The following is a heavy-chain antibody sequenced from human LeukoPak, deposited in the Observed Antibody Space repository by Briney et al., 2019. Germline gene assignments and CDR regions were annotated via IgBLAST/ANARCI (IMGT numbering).Heavy chain of an antibody. CDR1: GGSISSSSYY. CDR2: IYYSGST. J-gene: IGHJ5*02. V-gene: IGHV4-39*01. CDR3: ARHHGGSFPNWFDP. D-gene: IGHD1-26*01. Sequence: PSDTLSLTCTVSGGSISSSSYYWGWIRQPPGKGLEWIGSIYYSGSTYYNPSLKSRVTISVDTSKNQFSLKLSSVTAADTAVYYCARHHGGSFPNWFDPWGQGTLVTVSS.